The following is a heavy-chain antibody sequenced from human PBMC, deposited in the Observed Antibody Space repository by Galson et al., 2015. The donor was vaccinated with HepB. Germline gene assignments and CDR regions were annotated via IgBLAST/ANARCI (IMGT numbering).Heavy chain of an antibody. D-gene: IGHD2-2*01. V-gene: IGHV3-11*01. Sequence: SLRLSCAASRFTFSDYYMSWIRQAPGKGLEWVSYISSSGSTIYYADSVKGRFTISRDNAKNSLYLQMNSLRAEDTAVYYCARDQIVVVPAAIPKYYYYGMGVWGQGTTVTVSS. CDR3: ARDQIVVVPAAIPKYYYYGMGV. J-gene: IGHJ6*02. CDR2: ISSSGSTI. CDR1: RFTFSDYY.